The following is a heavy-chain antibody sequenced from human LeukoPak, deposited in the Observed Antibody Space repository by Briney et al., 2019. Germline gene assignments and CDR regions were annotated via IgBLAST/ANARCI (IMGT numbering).Heavy chain of an antibody. CDR1: GFTFSSYW. D-gene: IGHD3-9*01. Sequence: GGSLRLSCAASGFTFSSYWMSWVRQAPGKGLEWVANIKQDGSEKYYVDSVKGRFTISRDNAKNSLYLQMNSLRAEDTAVYYCARDDIRYFRAGIDYWGQGTLVTVSS. CDR3: ARDDIRYFRAGIDY. J-gene: IGHJ4*02. V-gene: IGHV3-7*01. CDR2: IKQDGSEK.